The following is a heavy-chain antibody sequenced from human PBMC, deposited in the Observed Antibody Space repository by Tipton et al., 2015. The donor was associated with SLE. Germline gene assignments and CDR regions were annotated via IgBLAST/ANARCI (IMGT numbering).Heavy chain of an antibody. Sequence: TLSLTCTVSGGSLSSGHYYWTWIRQHPGKGLEWIGYIYDTETTYYNPSLKSRVTMSIDRSKNHFSLRLRSVSAADTAIYYCAREVKSGRYDWFDPWGQGTLVTVSS. J-gene: IGHJ5*02. CDR3: AREVKSGRYDWFDP. V-gene: IGHV4-31*03. D-gene: IGHD1-26*01. CDR1: GGSLSSGHYY. CDR2: IYDTETT.